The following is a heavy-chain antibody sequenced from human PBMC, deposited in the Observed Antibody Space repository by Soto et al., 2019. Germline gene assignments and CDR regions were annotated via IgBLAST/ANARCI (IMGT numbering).Heavy chain of an antibody. CDR1: GYSFTSYW. D-gene: IGHD6-13*01. J-gene: IGHJ6*02. Sequence: PGESLKISCKGSGYSFTSYWISWVRQMPGKGLEWMGRIDPSDSYTNYSPSFQGHVTISADKSISTAYLQWSSLKASDTAMYYYARSSWYRDYYYGMDVWGQGTTVTVSS. CDR3: ARSSWYRDYYYGMDV. CDR2: IDPSDSYT. V-gene: IGHV5-10-1*01.